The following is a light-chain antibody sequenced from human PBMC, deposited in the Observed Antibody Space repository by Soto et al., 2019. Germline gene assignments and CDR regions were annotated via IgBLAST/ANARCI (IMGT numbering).Light chain of an antibody. CDR1: QTASSRY. J-gene: IGKJ2*01. CDR3: QQYGRSPPFT. V-gene: IGKV3-20*01. Sequence: EIVLTQSPGTLSLSPGERATLSCRASQTASSRYLAWYQQKPGQAPRLLMYGASNRATGVPDRFSGSGSGTDFTLTISRLEPEDFAVYFCQQYGRSPPFTFGQGTNVDI. CDR2: GAS.